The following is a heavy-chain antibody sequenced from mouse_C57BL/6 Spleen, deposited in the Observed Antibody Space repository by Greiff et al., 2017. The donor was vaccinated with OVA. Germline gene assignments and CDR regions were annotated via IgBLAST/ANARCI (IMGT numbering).Heavy chain of an antibody. Sequence: QVQLQQPGTELVKPGASVKLSCKASGYTFTSYWMHWVKQRPGQGLEWIGNINPSNGGTNYNEKVKSKATLTVDKSSSTAYMQLSSLTSEDSAVYYCARDGNYYGSSYEYFDVWGTGTTVTVSS. V-gene: IGHV1-53*01. J-gene: IGHJ1*03. CDR3: ARDGNYYGSSYEYFDV. CDR1: GYTFTSYW. CDR2: INPSNGGT. D-gene: IGHD1-1*01.